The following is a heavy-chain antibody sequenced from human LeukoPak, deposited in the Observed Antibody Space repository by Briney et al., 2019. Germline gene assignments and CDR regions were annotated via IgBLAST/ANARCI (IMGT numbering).Heavy chain of an antibody. CDR2: MYYSGSS. J-gene: IGHJ4*02. CDR1: GDSINSGAYY. D-gene: IGHD6-13*01. CDR3: ARMRQQLVSDY. Sequence: PSETLSLTCTVSGDSINSGAYYWSWIRQHPGKGLEWIGYMYYSGSSYYNPSPQSRVSISVDTSKKQVSLQLSSVTAADTAVYYCARMRQQLVSDYWGQGTLVTVSS. V-gene: IGHV4-31*03.